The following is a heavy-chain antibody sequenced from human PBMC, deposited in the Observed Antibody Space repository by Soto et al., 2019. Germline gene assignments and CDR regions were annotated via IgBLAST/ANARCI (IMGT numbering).Heavy chain of an antibody. CDR2: ISYDGSNK. J-gene: IGHJ6*02. CDR1: GFTFSSYG. Sequence: GGSLRLSCAASGFTFSSYGMHWVRQAPGKGLEWVAVISYDGSNKYYADSVKGRFTISRDNSKNTLYLQMNSLRAEDTAVYYCAKDSNDFWSGYYTWDYYYYYGMDVWGQGTTVTVSS. CDR3: AKDSNDFWSGYYTWDYYYYYGMDV. V-gene: IGHV3-30*18. D-gene: IGHD3-3*01.